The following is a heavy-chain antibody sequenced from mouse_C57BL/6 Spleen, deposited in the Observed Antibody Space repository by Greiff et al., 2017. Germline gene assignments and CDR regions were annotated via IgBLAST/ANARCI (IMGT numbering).Heavy chain of an antibody. CDR2: INPNNGGT. CDR1: GYTFTDYN. D-gene: IGHD1-1*01. Sequence: VQLQQSGPELVKPGASVKIPCKASGYTFTDYNIDWVKQSHGKSLEWIGDINPNNGGTIYNQKFKGKATLTVDQSSSTAYMELRSLTSEDTAVYYCARSLYYGSRNWYFDVWGTGTTVTVSS. J-gene: IGHJ1*03. V-gene: IGHV1-18*01. CDR3: ARSLYYGSRNWYFDV.